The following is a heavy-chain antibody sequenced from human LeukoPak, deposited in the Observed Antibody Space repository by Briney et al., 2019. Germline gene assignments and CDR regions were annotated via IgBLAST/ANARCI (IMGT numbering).Heavy chain of an antibody. D-gene: IGHD6-19*01. CDR2: IIPILGIA. V-gene: IGHV1-69*04. J-gene: IGHJ4*02. Sequence: SVKVYCKASGGTFSRYAISWVRQAPGQGLEWMGRIIPILGIANYAQKFQGRVTITADKSTSTAYMELSSLRSEDTAVYYCARDSDAGYSSGWTFDYWGQGTLVTVSS. CDR1: GGTFSRYA. CDR3: ARDSDAGYSSGWTFDY.